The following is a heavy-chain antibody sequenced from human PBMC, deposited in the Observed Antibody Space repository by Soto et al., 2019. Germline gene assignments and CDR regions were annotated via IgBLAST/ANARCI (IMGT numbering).Heavy chain of an antibody. CDR2: ISSSSSTI. Sequence: QPGGSLRLSCAASGFTFSSYSMNWVRQAPGKGLEWVSYISSSSSTIYYADSVKGRFTISRDNAKNSLYLQMNSLRAEDTAVYYCARVTYYGSGSLGAGWGQGTLVTVSS. CDR3: ARVTYYGSGSLGAG. J-gene: IGHJ4*02. CDR1: GFTFSSYS. V-gene: IGHV3-48*01. D-gene: IGHD3-10*01.